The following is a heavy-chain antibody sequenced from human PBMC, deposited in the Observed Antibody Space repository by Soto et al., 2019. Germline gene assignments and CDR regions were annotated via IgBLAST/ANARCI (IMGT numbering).Heavy chain of an antibody. CDR3: ARESSSWTGYHYGMDV. CDR2: TYYRSKWYN. V-gene: IGHV6-1*01. D-gene: IGHD6-13*01. CDR1: GDSVSSNSAA. Sequence: PSQTLSLTCAISGDSVSSNSAAWNWIRQSPSRGLEWLGRTYYRSKWYNDYAVSVKSRVTINPDTSKNQFSLQLNSVTPEDTAVYYCARESSSWTGYHYGMDVWGQGTTVTVSS. J-gene: IGHJ6*02.